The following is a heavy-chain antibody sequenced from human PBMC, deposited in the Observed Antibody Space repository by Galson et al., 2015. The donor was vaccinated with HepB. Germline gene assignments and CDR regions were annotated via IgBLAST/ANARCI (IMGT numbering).Heavy chain of an antibody. CDR3: ATATYYYGSGTPPLFDY. CDR2: FDPEDGET. CDR1: GYTLTELS. J-gene: IGHJ4*02. D-gene: IGHD3-10*01. Sequence: SVKVSCKVSGYTLTELSMHWVRQAPGKGLEWMGGFDPEDGETIYAQKFQGRVTMTEDTSTDTAYMELSSLRSEDTAVYYCATATYYYGSGTPPLFDYWGQGTLVTVSS. V-gene: IGHV1-24*01.